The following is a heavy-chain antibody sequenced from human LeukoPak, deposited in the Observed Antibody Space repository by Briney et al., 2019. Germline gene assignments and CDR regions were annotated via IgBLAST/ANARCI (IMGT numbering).Heavy chain of an antibody. V-gene: IGHV3-23*01. Sequence: PGGSLRLSCAASGFTFSSYAMSWVRQAPGKGLEWVSAISGSGGSTYYADSVKGRFTISRDNSKNTLYLQMNSLRAEDTAVYYCAKGTSSGYYYTSYHGMDVWGQGTTVTVSS. CDR2: ISGSGGST. CDR1: GFTFSSYA. CDR3: AKGTSSGYYYTSYHGMDV. J-gene: IGHJ6*02. D-gene: IGHD3-22*01.